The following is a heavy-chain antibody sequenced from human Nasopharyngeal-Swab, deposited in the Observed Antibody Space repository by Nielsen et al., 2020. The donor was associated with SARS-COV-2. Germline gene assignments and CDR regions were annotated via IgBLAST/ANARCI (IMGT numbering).Heavy chain of an antibody. J-gene: IGHJ3*02. V-gene: IGHV3-74*01. CDR3: ARPGSSGSYDAFDI. Sequence: GESLKISCAASGFIFSSYWMHWVRQAPGKGLVWVSRINSDGSSTRDADSVKGRFTISRDNAKNTLYLQMNSLRAEDTAVYYCARPGSSGSYDAFDIWGQGTMVTVSS. D-gene: IGHD6-19*01. CDR1: GFIFSSYW. CDR2: INSDGSST.